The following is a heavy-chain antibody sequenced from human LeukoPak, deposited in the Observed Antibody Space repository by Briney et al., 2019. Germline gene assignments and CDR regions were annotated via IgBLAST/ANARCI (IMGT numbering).Heavy chain of an antibody. V-gene: IGHV4-38-2*01. CDR3: ARGISTTGHDY. Sequence: SETLSLTCAVSGYSISSGYYWGWIRQPPGKGPEWIGSVFHTGSSYYIPSLKSRVTISVDTSKNQFSLEVSSVTAADTATYYCARGISTTGHDYWGPGTLVTVSS. CDR1: GYSISSGYY. D-gene: IGHD1-14*01. CDR2: VFHTGSS. J-gene: IGHJ4*02.